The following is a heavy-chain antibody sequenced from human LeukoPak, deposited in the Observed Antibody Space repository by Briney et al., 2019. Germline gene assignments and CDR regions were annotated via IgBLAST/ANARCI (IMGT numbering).Heavy chain of an antibody. CDR3: ARDNDYYDSSGFPI. CDR2: ISSGGNYV. Sequence: GGSLRLSCAASGFAFSSYTMDWVRQAPGKGLEWVSSISSGGNYVYYADSLKGRFTISRDNAKNSLYLQMNSLRAEDTAVYYCARDNDYYDSSGFPIWGQGTMVTVSS. CDR1: GFAFSSYT. D-gene: IGHD3-22*01. V-gene: IGHV3-21*01. J-gene: IGHJ3*02.